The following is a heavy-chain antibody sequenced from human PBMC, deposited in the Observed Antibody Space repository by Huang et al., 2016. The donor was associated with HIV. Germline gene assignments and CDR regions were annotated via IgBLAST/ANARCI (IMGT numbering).Heavy chain of an antibody. Sequence: EVQLVESGGGLIQPGGSLRLSCAASGFTVSGTYMSWVRQGPRKGLEGVSVSESGGSTYCADSVKGRFTFSRDNSKNTVYLQMNSLRADDTAVYYCARGGNTVGYFDNWGQGTLVTVSS. D-gene: IGHD1-26*01. CDR2: SESGGST. J-gene: IGHJ4*02. CDR3: ARGGNTVGYFDN. CDR1: GFTVSGTY. V-gene: IGHV3-53*01.